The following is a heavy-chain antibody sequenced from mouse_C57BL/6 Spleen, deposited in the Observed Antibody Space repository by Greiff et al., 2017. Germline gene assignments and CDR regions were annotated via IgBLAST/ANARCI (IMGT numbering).Heavy chain of an antibody. CDR3: ARGNYDYYAMDY. V-gene: IGHV1-55*01. Sequence: VQLQQPGAELVKPGASVKMSCKASGYTFTSYWITWVKQRPGQGLEWIGDIYPGSGSTNYNEKFKSKATLTVDTSSSTAYMQLSSLTSEDTAVYYCARGNYDYYAMDYWGQGTSVTVSS. J-gene: IGHJ4*01. CDR2: IYPGSGST. D-gene: IGHD2-1*01. CDR1: GYTFTSYW.